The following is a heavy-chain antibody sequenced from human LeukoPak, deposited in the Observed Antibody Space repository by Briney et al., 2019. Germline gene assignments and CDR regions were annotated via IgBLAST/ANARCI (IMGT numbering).Heavy chain of an antibody. D-gene: IGHD4-17*01. J-gene: IGHJ4*02. CDR3: AREADYGDQLFGYDY. CDR2: LYYSGST. Sequence: PSETLSLTCTVSGGSISSSSYYWGWIRQPPGKGLEWIGSLYYSGSTYYNPSLKSRVTVSVDTSKNQFSLNLTSVTAADTAVYYCAREADYGDQLFGYDYWGQGTLVTVSS. CDR1: GGSISSSSYY. V-gene: IGHV4-39*07.